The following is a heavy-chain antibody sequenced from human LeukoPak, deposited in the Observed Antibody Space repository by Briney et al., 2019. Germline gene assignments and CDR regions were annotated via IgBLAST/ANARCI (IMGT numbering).Heavy chain of an antibody. V-gene: IGHV4-59*08. CDR3: ARVRYSGSYTVSAAFDI. D-gene: IGHD1-26*01. CDR1: GGSISSYY. J-gene: IGHJ3*02. CDR2: IYYSGST. Sequence: SETLSLTCTVSGGSISSYYWSWIRQPPGKGLEWIAYIYYSGSTNYNPSLKSRVTISVDTSKNQFSLKLSSVTAADTAVYYCARVRYSGSYTVSAAFDIWGQGTMVTVSS.